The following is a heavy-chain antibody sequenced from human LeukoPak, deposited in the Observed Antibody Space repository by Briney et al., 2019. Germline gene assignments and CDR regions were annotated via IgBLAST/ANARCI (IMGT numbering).Heavy chain of an antibody. V-gene: IGHV4-59*01. J-gene: IGHJ2*01. CDR1: GGSISGYY. D-gene: IGHD4-23*01. CDR3: ARSVVTLYWYFDL. Sequence: PSETLSLTCTVSGGSISGYYYNWIRQPPGKGLEWIGYIYYSGRTNYNPSLKSRVTISLDTSKNQFSLKLSSVTTADTAVYYCARSVVTLYWYFDLWGRGTLVTVPS. CDR2: IYYSGRT.